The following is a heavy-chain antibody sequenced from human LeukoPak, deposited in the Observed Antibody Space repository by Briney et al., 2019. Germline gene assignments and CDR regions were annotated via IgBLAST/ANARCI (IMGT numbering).Heavy chain of an antibody. CDR2: IYYSGST. J-gene: IGHJ4*02. CDR3: ASFGPFDY. V-gene: IGHV4-39*01. Sequence: SETLSLTCSVSGDSISTSSYYWGWIRQPPGKGLEWIGTIYYSGSTYYNPSLTSRVTISVDTSKNQFSLKLSSVTAADTAVYYCASFGPFDYWGQGTLVTVSS. D-gene: IGHD3-16*01. CDR1: GDSISTSSYY.